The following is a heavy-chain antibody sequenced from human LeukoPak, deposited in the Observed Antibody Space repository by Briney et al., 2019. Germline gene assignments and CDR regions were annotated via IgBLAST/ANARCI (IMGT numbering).Heavy chain of an antibody. CDR1: GFTFSSYA. Sequence: GGSLRLSCEASGFTFSSYAMHWVRQAPGKGLEWVAVISYDGSNKYYADSVKGRFTISRDNSKNTLYLQMNSLRAEDTAVYYCARGVGYYDYVDYWGQGTLVTVSS. V-gene: IGHV3-30-3*01. D-gene: IGHD3-22*01. J-gene: IGHJ4*02. CDR3: ARGVGYYDYVDY. CDR2: ISYDGSNK.